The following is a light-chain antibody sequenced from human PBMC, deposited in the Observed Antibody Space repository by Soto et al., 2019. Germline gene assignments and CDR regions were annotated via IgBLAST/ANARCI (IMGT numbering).Light chain of an antibody. Sequence: QSALTQPASVSGSPGQSITISCTGTSSDVVTYNYVSWYQQHAGKVPKLMIYDVSNRPSGVSDRFSGSKSGNTASLTISGLQAEDEADYYCTSYTSSSTLVFGGGTKVTVL. CDR2: DVS. J-gene: IGLJ2*01. V-gene: IGLV2-14*01. CDR1: SSDVVTYNY. CDR3: TSYTSSSTLV.